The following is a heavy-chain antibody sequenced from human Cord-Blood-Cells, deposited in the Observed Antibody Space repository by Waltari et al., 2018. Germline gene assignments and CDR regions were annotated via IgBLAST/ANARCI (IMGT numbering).Heavy chain of an antibody. Sequence: QVQLQQWGAGLLKPSETLSLTCAVYGGSFSGYYWSWIRQRPGKGLEWIGEINHSGSTNYTPSLKSRVTISVDTSKNQFSLKLSSVTAADTAVYYCARGPLGRGSIPNYFDYWGQGTLVTVSS. J-gene: IGHJ4*02. V-gene: IGHV4-34*01. CDR1: GGSFSGYY. CDR3: ARGPLGRGSIPNYFDY. CDR2: INHSGST. D-gene: IGHD7-27*01.